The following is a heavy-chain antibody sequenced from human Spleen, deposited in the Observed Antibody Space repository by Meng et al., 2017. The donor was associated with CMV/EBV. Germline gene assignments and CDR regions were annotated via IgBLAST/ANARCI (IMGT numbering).Heavy chain of an antibody. CDR2: INPNDGDK. D-gene: IGHD3-3*01. J-gene: IGHJ5*02. V-gene: IGHV1-2*02. CDR1: GYTFTGHY. CDR3: ARVPPSNYDFWSGNELDP. Sequence: ASVKVSCKASGYTFTGHYMHWVRQAPGQGLEWMGWINPNDGDKKFAQKFQGRVTMTWDTSISTAYMELSRLRSDDTAVYYCARVPPSNYDFWSGNELDPWGQGTLVTVSS.